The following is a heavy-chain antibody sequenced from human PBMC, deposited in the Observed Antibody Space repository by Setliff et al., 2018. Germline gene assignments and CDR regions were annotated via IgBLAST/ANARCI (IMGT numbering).Heavy chain of an antibody. V-gene: IGHV1-69*13. D-gene: IGHD3-22*01. CDR2: IIPVFRTA. CDR3: ARDTRDKYDSSGYYLSLDS. Sequence: SVKVSCKASGGTFRTDGFSWVRQAPGQGLEWMGRIIPVFRTADYAQKFRGRVTITADEVARTAYMELSTLRSEDTAVYYCARDTRDKYDSSGYYLSLDSWGQGSLVTVSS. CDR1: GGTFRTDG. J-gene: IGHJ4*02.